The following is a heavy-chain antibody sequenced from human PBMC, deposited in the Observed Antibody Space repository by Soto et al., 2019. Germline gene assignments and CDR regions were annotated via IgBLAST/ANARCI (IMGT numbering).Heavy chain of an antibody. D-gene: IGHD5-12*01. CDR3: ARAPRRGYSGDAYGTDGHDY. Sequence: QVQLQQWGAGLLKPSETLSLTCAVHGGSLSNYYWSWIRQPPGKGLECIGEINHSGSTDYNPSLKSRVTISVDPSKNQFSLKLSSVTAADTAVYYCARAPRRGYSGDAYGTDGHDYWGQGTLVTVSS. CDR1: GGSLSNYY. CDR2: INHSGST. J-gene: IGHJ4*02. V-gene: IGHV4-34*01.